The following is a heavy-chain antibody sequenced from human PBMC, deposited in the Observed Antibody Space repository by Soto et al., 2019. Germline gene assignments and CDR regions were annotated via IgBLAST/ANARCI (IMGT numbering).Heavy chain of an antibody. CDR2: IYYSGST. D-gene: IGHD6-19*01. Sequence: PSETLSLTCTVSGGSISSSTYYWGWLRPPPGKGLEWIGYIYYSGSTNYNPSLKSRVTISVDTSKNQFSLKLSSVTAADTAVYYCARQQWLVLNAFDIWGQGTMVNVSS. V-gene: IGHV4-61*05. CDR3: ARQQWLVLNAFDI. J-gene: IGHJ3*02. CDR1: GGSISSSTYY.